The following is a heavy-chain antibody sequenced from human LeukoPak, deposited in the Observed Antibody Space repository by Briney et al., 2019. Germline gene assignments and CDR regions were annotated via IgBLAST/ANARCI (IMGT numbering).Heavy chain of an antibody. D-gene: IGHD1-1*01. CDR1: GFTFSSFE. J-gene: IGHJ4*02. CDR3: ARELELDY. V-gene: IGHV3-48*03. CDR2: ISSSGSVI. Sequence: GGSLRLSCAASGFTFSSFEMNWVRQAPGKGLEWVSYISSSGSVIKYADSVKGRFTISRDNTKSSLYLQMDSLRGEDTAVYYCARELELDYWGQGTLVTVSS.